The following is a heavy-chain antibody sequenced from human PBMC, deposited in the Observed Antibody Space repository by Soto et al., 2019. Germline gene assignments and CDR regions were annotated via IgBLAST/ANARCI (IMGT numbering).Heavy chain of an antibody. CDR3: ARDLYDSSGYFDY. CDR1: GFTFSTYS. V-gene: IGHV3-48*02. Sequence: EVQPVESGGGLVQPGGSLRLSCAASGFTFSTYSMNWVRQAPGKGLEWVSSISPNDRTIFYADSVKGRFTISRDNAKNSLYLRMNSLRDEDTAVYFCARDLYDSSGYFDYWGQGTLVTVSS. CDR2: ISPNDRTI. D-gene: IGHD3-22*01. J-gene: IGHJ4*02.